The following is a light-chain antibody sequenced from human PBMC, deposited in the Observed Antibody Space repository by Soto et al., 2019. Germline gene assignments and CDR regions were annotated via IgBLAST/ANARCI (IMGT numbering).Light chain of an antibody. Sequence: EVVLTQSPATLSLSPGERVTLSCRASQSVSTFVAWYQHKPGQAPRPLIYDTFKRATGVPDRFSGGGSETDFTLTISSLEPEDFAVCYCQQRARWPMPFGQGTRLE. CDR2: DTF. CDR1: QSVSTF. J-gene: IGKJ5*01. V-gene: IGKV3-11*01. CDR3: QQRARWPMP.